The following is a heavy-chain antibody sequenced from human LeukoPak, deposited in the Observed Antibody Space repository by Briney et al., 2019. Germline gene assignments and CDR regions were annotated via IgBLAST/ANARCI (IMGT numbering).Heavy chain of an antibody. D-gene: IGHD1-26*01. CDR2: ISSSSSYI. V-gene: IGHV3-21*01. CDR1: GFTFSSYS. J-gene: IGHJ4*02. CDR3: ARDRGSYPPYFDY. Sequence: GGSLRLPCAASGFTFSSYSMNWVRQAPGKGLEWVSSISSSSSYIYYADSVKGRFTISRDNAKNSLYLQMNSLRAEDTAVYYCARDRGSYPPYFDYWGQGTLVTVSS.